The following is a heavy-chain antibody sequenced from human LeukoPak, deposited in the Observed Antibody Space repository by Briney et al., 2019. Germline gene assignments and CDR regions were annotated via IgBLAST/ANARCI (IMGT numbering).Heavy chain of an antibody. CDR3: ARGDSSGYYYDFDY. V-gene: IGHV4-59*08. Sequence: SETLSLTCTVIGGSISSYYWSWIRQPPGKGLEWIGYIYYSGSTNYNPSLKSRVTISVDTSKNQFSLKLSSVTAADTALYYCARGDSSGYYYDFDYWGQGTLVTVSS. CDR1: GGSISSYY. D-gene: IGHD3-22*01. CDR2: IYYSGST. J-gene: IGHJ4*02.